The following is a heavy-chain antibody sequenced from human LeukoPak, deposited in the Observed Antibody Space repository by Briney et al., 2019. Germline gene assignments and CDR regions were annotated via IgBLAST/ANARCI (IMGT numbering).Heavy chain of an antibody. CDR3: AKDTKRFGELLYNWFDP. D-gene: IGHD3-10*01. CDR1: GFTFSSYG. J-gene: IGHJ5*02. Sequence: PGGSLRLSCAASGFTFSSYGMHWVRQAPGKGLEWVAFIRYDGSNKYYADSVKGRFTISRDNSKNTLYLQMNSLRAEDTAVYYCAKDTKRFGELLYNWFDPWGQGTLVTASS. V-gene: IGHV3-30*02. CDR2: IRYDGSNK.